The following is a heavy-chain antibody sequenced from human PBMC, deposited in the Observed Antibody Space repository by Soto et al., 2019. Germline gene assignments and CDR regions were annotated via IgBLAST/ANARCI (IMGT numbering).Heavy chain of an antibody. CDR2: IIPIFGTA. CDR3: ARGVRDGYNRYNWFDP. Sequence: SVKLSCKASGGTLSSYAISWVRQAPGQGLEWMGGIIPIFGTANYAQKFQGRVTITADESTSTAYMELSSLRSEDTAVYYCARGVRDGYNRYNWFDPWGQGTLVTVSS. V-gene: IGHV1-69*13. J-gene: IGHJ5*02. D-gene: IGHD5-12*01. CDR1: GGTLSSYA.